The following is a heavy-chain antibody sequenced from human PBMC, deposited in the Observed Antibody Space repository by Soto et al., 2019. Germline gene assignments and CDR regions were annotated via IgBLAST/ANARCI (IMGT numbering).Heavy chain of an antibody. V-gene: IGHV3-23*01. CDR1: GFTFSSYA. D-gene: IGHD5-18*01. CDR2: ISGSGGST. CDR3: AKVVVEAMVLYYYYGMDV. Sequence: GGSLRLSCAASGFTFSSYAMSWVRQAPGKGLEWVSAISGSGGSTYYADSVKGRFTISRDNSKNTLYLQMNSLRAEDTAVYYCAKVVVEAMVLYYYYGMDVWGQGTTVTVSS. J-gene: IGHJ6*02.